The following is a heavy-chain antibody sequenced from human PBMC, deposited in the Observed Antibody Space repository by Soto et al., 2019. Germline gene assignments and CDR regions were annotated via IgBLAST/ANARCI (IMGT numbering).Heavy chain of an antibody. Sequence: SETLSLTCSVSGGSISSYYWSWIRQPPGKGLEWIGYIYYSGSTNYNPSLKSRVTISVDTSKNQFSLKLSSVTAADTAVYYCARGFIVGATTFFDYWGQGTLVTVYS. V-gene: IGHV4-59*01. CDR3: ARGFIVGATTFFDY. J-gene: IGHJ4*02. CDR1: GGSISSYY. D-gene: IGHD1-26*01. CDR2: IYYSGST.